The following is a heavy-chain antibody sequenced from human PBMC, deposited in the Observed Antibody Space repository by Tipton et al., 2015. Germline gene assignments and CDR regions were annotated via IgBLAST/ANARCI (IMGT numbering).Heavy chain of an antibody. CDR1: GGPISSSSYY. V-gene: IGHV4-39*07. CDR2: LYYSGST. Sequence: TLSLTCTVSGGPISSSSYYWAWIRQPPGKGLEWIGSLYYSGSTNYNPSLKSRVTVLLDTSKTQFSLSLTSVTAADTAVYYCARVPDSGFDAFDIWGQGTMVTVSS. D-gene: IGHD5-12*01. J-gene: IGHJ3*02. CDR3: ARVPDSGFDAFDI.